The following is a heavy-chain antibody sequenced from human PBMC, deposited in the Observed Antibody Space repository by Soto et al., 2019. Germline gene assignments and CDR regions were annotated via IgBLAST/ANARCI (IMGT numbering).Heavy chain of an antibody. D-gene: IGHD3-3*01. CDR1: GFTFSSYG. CDR2: IWYDGSNK. CDR3: ARDHGRYDDFFAQRNWFDP. Sequence: QVQLVESGGGVVQPGRSLRLSCAASGFTFSSYGMHWVRQAPGKGLEWVAVIWYDGSNKYYADSVKGRFTISRDNSKNTLYLQMNSLRAEDTAVYYCARDHGRYDDFFAQRNWFDPWGQGTLVTVSS. J-gene: IGHJ5*02. V-gene: IGHV3-33*01.